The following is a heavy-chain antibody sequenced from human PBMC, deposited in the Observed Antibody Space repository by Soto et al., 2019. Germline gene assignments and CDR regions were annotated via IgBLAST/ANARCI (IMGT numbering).Heavy chain of an antibody. CDR1: GGSLSGYY. Sequence: SETLSLTCDVYGGSLSGYYCTWIRQPPGKGLEWIGEVNPGGITNYSPSVKSRLKISLDTSKKEVSLEMTSVTAAYTAVYYCGRVAIKMAIHSIDSWGPGTLLTVCS. J-gene: IGHJ4*02. CDR3: GRVAIKMAIHSIDS. CDR2: VNPGGIT. V-gene: IGHV4-34*01.